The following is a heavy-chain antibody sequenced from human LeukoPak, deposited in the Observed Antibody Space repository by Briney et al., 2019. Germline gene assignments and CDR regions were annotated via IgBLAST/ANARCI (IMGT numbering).Heavy chain of an antibody. D-gene: IGHD2-2*03. CDR2: IYPDESNI. V-gene: IGHV5-51*01. CDR1: GYSFPTYW. J-gene: IGHJ4*02. Sequence: VESLKMSCKGSGYSFPTYWIAWLGQMPGKGLEWMGIIYPDESNIRYSPSFQGQVTISADKSISPAYLQWSSLKASDTVMYYCARPPSRGYSSSFEYWGQGTLVTVSS. CDR3: ARPPSRGYSSSFEY.